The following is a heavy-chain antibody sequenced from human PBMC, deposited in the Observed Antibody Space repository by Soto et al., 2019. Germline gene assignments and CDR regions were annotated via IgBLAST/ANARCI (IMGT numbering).Heavy chain of an antibody. D-gene: IGHD1-26*01. V-gene: IGHV1-8*01. CDR3: ARGVSAGVDY. J-gene: IGHJ4*02. CDR1: GYSFTSLD. Sequence: GPVKVSCKASGYSFTSLDINWVRQTAGQGLEWMGWMEPSTGTTGYAQKFQGRVTMTRDTSINTAYMELTTLTSDDTAFYYCARGVSAGVDYWGQGTLAPVSS. CDR2: MEPSTGTT.